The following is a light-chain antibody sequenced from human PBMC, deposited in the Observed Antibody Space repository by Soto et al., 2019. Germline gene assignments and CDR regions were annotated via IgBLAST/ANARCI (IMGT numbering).Light chain of an antibody. CDR1: QSVGSY. V-gene: IGKV3-11*01. Sequence: EIVLTQSPATLSLSPWERATLSCRASQSVGSYLAWFQQTPGQAPRLRLDETSNRATGIPASVSGSGSGTDCTRTSSSLENEDFAVEDCQQRSDWPPTFGQGTKVDIK. CDR2: ETS. J-gene: IGKJ1*01. CDR3: QQRSDWPPT.